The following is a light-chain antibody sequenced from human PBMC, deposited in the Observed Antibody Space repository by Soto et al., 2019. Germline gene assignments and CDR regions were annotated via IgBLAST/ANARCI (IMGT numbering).Light chain of an antibody. J-gene: IGKJ1*01. V-gene: IGKV2-28*01. CDR3: MQALETPRT. CDR2: LCS. CDR1: QSLQHNNGNTL. Sequence: EIVMTQSPLSLTVTPGEPASISCKSSQSLQHNNGNTLLDWYMQKPGQSPQLLIYLCSRRAPGAPDRVSGSGSGTDFTLRISTVEADDAAIYYCMQALETPRTFGQGPKLEI.